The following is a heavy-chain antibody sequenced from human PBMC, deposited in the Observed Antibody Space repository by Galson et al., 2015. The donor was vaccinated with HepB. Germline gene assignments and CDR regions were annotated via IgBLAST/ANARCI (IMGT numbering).Heavy chain of an antibody. CDR2: ISGNSVYT. Sequence: PLRVYGAASGFAFRDWFMRWTGEAQGEGLEWGSYISGNSVYTKYADSVKGRFSISRVNVGNSLYLQMNSLRAEDTAIYYCVRENYANPDYWGQGALVTVSS. CDR3: VRENYANPDY. D-gene: IGHD3-16*01. J-gene: IGHJ4*02. V-gene: IGHV3-11*06. CDR1: GFAFRDWF.